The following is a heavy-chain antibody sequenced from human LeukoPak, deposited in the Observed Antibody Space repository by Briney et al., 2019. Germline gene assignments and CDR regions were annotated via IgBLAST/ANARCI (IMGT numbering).Heavy chain of an antibody. CDR2: TRFDGSIK. Sequence: GGSLRLSCAASGFTFSSYGFHWVRQAPGKGLEWVAVTRFDGSIKQYADSVKGRFTISRDDSENTLYLQMNFLKSEDTAVYYCARWGGTRQYYFDYWGQGTLVTVSS. V-gene: IGHV3-33*01. J-gene: IGHJ4*02. CDR1: GFTFSSYG. D-gene: IGHD1-1*01. CDR3: ARWGGTRQYYFDY.